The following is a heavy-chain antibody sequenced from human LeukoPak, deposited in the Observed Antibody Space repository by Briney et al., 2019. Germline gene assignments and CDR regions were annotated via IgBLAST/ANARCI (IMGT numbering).Heavy chain of an antibody. CDR1: GFTFSDYE. CDR2: ISGSGNKF. CDR3: ARNYDY. Sequence: PGGSLRLSCTASGFTFSDYEMNWVRQAPGKGLEWVSYISGSGNKFYYADSVKGRVTISRDNAKNSLFLQMDSLRAEDTAVYYCARNYDYWGQGTLVTISS. V-gene: IGHV3-48*03. J-gene: IGHJ4*02. D-gene: IGHD5-24*01.